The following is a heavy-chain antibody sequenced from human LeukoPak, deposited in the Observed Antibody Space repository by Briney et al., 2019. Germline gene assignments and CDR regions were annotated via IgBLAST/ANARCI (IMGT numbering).Heavy chain of an antibody. V-gene: IGHV4-59*01. CDR3: TRGRRSSFDS. D-gene: IGHD1-26*01. J-gene: IGHJ4*02. CDR2: IYYSGST. CDR1: GGSINSYY. Sequence: SETLSLTCAVSGGSINSYYCSWIRQPPGEGLEWIGYIYYSGSTNYNPSLKSRVTISLDTSKNQFSLKLSSVTAADTAVYYCTRGRRSSFDSWGQGTLVTVSS.